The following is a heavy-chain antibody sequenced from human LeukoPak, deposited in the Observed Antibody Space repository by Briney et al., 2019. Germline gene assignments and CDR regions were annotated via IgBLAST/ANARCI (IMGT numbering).Heavy chain of an antibody. Sequence: GGSLRLSCAASGFTFSDYYMSWIRQAPGKGLEWVSYISSSSSYTNYADSVKGRFTISRDNAKNSLYLQMNSLRAEDTAVYYCARGGDYYDFWSGYPHFDYWGQGTLVTVSS. V-gene: IGHV3-11*06. J-gene: IGHJ4*02. CDR1: GFTFSDYY. CDR2: ISSSSSYT. CDR3: ARGGDYYDFWSGYPHFDY. D-gene: IGHD3-3*01.